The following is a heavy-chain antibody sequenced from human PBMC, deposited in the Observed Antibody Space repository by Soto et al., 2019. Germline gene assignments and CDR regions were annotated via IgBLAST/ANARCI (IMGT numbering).Heavy chain of an antibody. CDR2: IYYSGST. V-gene: IGHV4-59*01. CDR3: AQVALAARDFDY. CDR1: GGSISSYY. J-gene: IGHJ4*02. D-gene: IGHD6-19*01. Sequence: SATLSLTCPVSGGSISSYYWSWIRQPPGKGLELIGYIYYSGSTNYNPSLKSRVTISVDTSKNQFSLKLSSVTAADTAVYYCAQVALAARDFDYWGQGTLVTVSS.